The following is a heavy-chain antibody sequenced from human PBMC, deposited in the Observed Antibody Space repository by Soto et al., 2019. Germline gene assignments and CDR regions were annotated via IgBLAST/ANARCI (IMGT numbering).Heavy chain of an antibody. D-gene: IGHD2-21*01. CDR3: ARGSGGNWFDAFDI. Sequence: QVQLQESGPGLVKPSQTLSLTCTVSGGSISSGDYYWSWIRQPPGKGLEWIGYIYYSGSTYYNPSLKSRVTISVDTSKNQCCLKLSSVTAADTAVYYCARGSGGNWFDAFDIWGQGTMVTVSS. J-gene: IGHJ3*02. CDR1: GGSISSGDYY. CDR2: IYYSGST. V-gene: IGHV4-30-4*01.